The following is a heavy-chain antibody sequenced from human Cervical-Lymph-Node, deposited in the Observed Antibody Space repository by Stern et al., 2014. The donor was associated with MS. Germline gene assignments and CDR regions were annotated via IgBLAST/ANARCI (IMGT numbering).Heavy chain of an antibody. V-gene: IGHV1-46*03. CDR3: ARPSTGGYTYGGNFDY. J-gene: IGHJ4*02. CDR1: GYPFINYY. CDR2: ISPTGSTA. Sequence: QVQLLQPGAEVMKPGASVKVSCEASGYPFINYYIHWVRQAPGHGLEWIGVISPTGSTANYAQKFQGRVTMTRDTSTSTVYMELSSLRSEDTAVYYCARPSTGGYTYGGNFDYWGQGALVTVSS. D-gene: IGHD5-18*01.